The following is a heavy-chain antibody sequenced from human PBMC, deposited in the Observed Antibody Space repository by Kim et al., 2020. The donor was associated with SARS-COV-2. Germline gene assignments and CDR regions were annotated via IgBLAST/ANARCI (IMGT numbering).Heavy chain of an antibody. J-gene: IGHJ5*02. D-gene: IGHD3-3*01. V-gene: IGHV3-30-3*01. CDR3: ARDSYDFWSGYYNNWFVP. CDR2: ISYDGSNK. Sequence: GGSLRLSCAASGFTFSSYAMHWVRQAPGKGLEWVAVISYDGSNKYYADPVKGRFTISRDNSKNTLYLQMNSLRAEDTAVYYCARDSYDFWSGYYNNWFVP. CDR1: GFTFSSYA.